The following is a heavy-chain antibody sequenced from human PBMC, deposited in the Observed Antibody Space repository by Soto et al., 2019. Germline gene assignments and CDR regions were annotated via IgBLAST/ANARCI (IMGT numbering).Heavy chain of an antibody. CDR2: ISGSRGST. CDR3: AKDLPRFWSGYVNYYYYGMDV. J-gene: IGHJ6*02. CDR1: GFTFSSYA. V-gene: IGHV3-23*01. D-gene: IGHD3-3*01. Sequence: EVQLLESGGGLVQPGGSLRLSCAASGFTFSSYAMSWVRQAPGKGLEWVSAISGSRGSTYYADSVKGRFTISRDNSKNTLYLQRNSLRAEDTAVYYCAKDLPRFWSGYVNYYYYGMDVWGQGTTVTVSS.